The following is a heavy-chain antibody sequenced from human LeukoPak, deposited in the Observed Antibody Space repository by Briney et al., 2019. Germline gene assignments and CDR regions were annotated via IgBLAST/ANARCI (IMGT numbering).Heavy chain of an antibody. J-gene: IGHJ4*02. CDR2: ISAYNGNT. Sequence: ASVKVSCKASGYTFTSYGISWVRQAPGQGLEWMGWISAYNGNTNYAQKLQGRVPMTTDTSTSTAYMELRSLRSDDTAVYYWARAASDSGSYYSGYWGQGTLVTVSS. CDR1: GYTFTSYG. D-gene: IGHD1-26*01. V-gene: IGHV1-18*01. CDR3: ARAASDSGSYYSGY.